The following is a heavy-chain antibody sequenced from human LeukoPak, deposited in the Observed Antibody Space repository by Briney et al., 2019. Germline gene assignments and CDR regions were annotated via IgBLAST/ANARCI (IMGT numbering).Heavy chain of an antibody. D-gene: IGHD3-10*01. CDR2: MNPNSGNT. CDR1: GYTFTSYD. Sequence: ASVKVSCKASGYTFTSYDINWVRQATGQGLEWMGWMNPNSGNTGYAQKFQGRVTITRNTSISTAYMELSSLRSEDTAVYYCARATYYYGSGSYGDWFDPWAREPWSPSPQ. CDR3: ARATYYYGSGSYGDWFDP. V-gene: IGHV1-8*03. J-gene: IGHJ5*02.